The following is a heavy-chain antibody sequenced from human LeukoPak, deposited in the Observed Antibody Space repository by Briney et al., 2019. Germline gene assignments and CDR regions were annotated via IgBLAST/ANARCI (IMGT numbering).Heavy chain of an antibody. CDR3: AREGRVGATRGWFDP. V-gene: IGHV3-23*01. Sequence: GGSLRLSCAVSGITLTNYGMTWVRQAPGKGLEWVAGVSDSGGSTNYADSVKGRFTISRDNSKNSLFLQMNSLRADDTAVYYCAREGRVGATRGWFDPWGQGTLVTVSS. D-gene: IGHD1-26*01. CDR2: VSDSGGST. J-gene: IGHJ5*02. CDR1: GITLTNYG.